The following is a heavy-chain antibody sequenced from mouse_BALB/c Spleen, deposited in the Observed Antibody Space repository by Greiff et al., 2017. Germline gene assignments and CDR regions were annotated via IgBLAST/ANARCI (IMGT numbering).Heavy chain of an antibody. CDR3: AREGRLRYFDV. CDR1: GFTFSSYA. Sequence: EVKLMESGGGLVKPGGSLKLSCAASGFTFSSYAMSWVRQSPEKRLEWVAEISSGGSYTYYPDTVTGRFTISRDNAKNTLYLEMSSLRSEDTAMYYCAREGRLRYFDVWGAGTTVTVSS. J-gene: IGHJ1*01. D-gene: IGHD1-2*01. V-gene: IGHV5-9-4*01. CDR2: ISSGGSYT.